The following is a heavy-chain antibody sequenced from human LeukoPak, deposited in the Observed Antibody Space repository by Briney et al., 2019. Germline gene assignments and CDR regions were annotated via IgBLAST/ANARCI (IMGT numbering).Heavy chain of an antibody. D-gene: IGHD3-16*01. J-gene: IGHJ4*02. V-gene: IGHV3-15*01. CDR3: TTGYYDYVWGSYGFFDY. CDR2: IKSKTDGGTT. Sequence: GGSLRLSCAASGFTFSNAWMSWVRQAPGKGLEWVGRIKSKTDGGTTDYAAPVKGRFTISRDDSKNTLYLQMNSLKTEDTAVYYCTTGYYDYVWGSYGFFDYWGQGTLVTVSS. CDR1: GFTFSNAW.